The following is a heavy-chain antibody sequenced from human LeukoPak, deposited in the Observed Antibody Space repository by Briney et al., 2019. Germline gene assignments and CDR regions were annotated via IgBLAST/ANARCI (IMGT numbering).Heavy chain of an antibody. J-gene: IGHJ5*02. CDR1: GGSISSGDYY. V-gene: IGHV4-30-4*01. CDR3: ARVVVSGGGDYEFDNWFDP. CDR2: IYYSGST. Sequence: PSQTLSLTCTVSGGSISSGDYYWSWIRQPPGKGLEWIGYIYYSGSTCYNPSLKSRVTISVDTSKNQFSLKLSSVTAADTAVYYCARVVVSGGGDYEFDNWFDPWGQGTLVTVSS. D-gene: IGHD2-21*02.